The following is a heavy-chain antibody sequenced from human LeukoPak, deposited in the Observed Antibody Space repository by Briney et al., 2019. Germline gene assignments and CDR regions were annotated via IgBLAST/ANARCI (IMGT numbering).Heavy chain of an antibody. Sequence: PGGSLRLSCVASGFPSISNYMSWVRQAPGQGLEGVAVIYSGGSTYYAGSVKGRFTISRDKSENTLYLQMNSLKVEDTAVYYCARDRDSGGRYLFDPWGQGTLVTVSS. CDR2: IYSGGST. CDR1: GFPSISNY. CDR3: ARDRDSGGRYLFDP. V-gene: IGHV3-53*01. D-gene: IGHD6-19*01. J-gene: IGHJ5*02.